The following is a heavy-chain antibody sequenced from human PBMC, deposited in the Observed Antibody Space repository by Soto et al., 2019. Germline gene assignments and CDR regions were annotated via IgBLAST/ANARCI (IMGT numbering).Heavy chain of an antibody. V-gene: IGHV3-72*01. CDR3: ARYTGGSYDY. Sequence: EGQLVQSGGGLVQPGGSLRLSCTASGFDFDDYYMDCVRQVPGKGLEWIGRTRDKPNNYAAEYVASVKGRFTISRDASKDSMYFQMNTVKTEDAAVYYWARYTGGSYDYCGQGALVMVSS. D-gene: IGHD1-26*01. J-gene: IGHJ4*02. CDR1: GFDFDDYY. CDR2: TRDKPNNYAA.